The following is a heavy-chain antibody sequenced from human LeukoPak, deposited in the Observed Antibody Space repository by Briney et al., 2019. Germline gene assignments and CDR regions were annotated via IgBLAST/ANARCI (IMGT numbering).Heavy chain of an antibody. Sequence: RASVKVSCKASGYTFTSYDINWVRQATGQGLEWMGWMNPNSGNTGYAQKFQGRVTMTRNTSISTAYMELSSLRSEDTAVYYCARGARFLEWLLSHNWFDPWGQGTLVTVSS. CDR2: MNPNSGNT. V-gene: IGHV1-8*01. CDR1: GYTFTSYD. J-gene: IGHJ5*02. D-gene: IGHD3-3*01. CDR3: ARGARFLEWLLSHNWFDP.